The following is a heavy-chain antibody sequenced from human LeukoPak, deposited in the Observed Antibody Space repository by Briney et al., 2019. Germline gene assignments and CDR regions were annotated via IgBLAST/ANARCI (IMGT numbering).Heavy chain of an antibody. CDR1: YGSFSGYY. CDR2: IYYSGST. CDR3: AREWTGTMIVP. V-gene: IGHV4-59*01. J-gene: IGHJ5*02. D-gene: IGHD3-22*01. Sequence: SETLSLTCGVFYGSFSGYYWSWIRQPPGKGLEWIGYIYYSGSTNYNPSLKSRVTISVDMSKNQFSLKLSSVTAADTAVYYCAREWTGTMIVPWGQGTLVTVSS.